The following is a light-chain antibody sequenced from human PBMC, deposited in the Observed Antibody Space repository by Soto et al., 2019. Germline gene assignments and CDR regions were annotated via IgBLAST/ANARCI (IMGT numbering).Light chain of an antibody. CDR2: DTS. CDR1: QGIGDT. V-gene: IGKV3-15*01. J-gene: IGKJ4*01. CDR3: QQYNNWPLT. Sequence: EIVMTQSPATLSVPPGEGATLSCRASQGIGDTLSWYQQKPGQTPRLLIYDTSIRATGVPARFSGSRSGAEFTLTISSLQSEDFALYYCQQYNNWPLTFGGGTKVDIK.